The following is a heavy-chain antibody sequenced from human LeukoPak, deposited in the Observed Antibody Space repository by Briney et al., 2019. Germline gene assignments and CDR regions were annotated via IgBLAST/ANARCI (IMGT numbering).Heavy chain of an antibody. Sequence: GGSLRLSCAASGFTFSSYEMNWVRQAPGQGLEWLSYINTGTTLHYADSVKGRFTISRDNAKNSLYLQMNSLRVDDTAVYYCARARSVATFDYWGQGTLVTVSS. D-gene: IGHD5-12*01. J-gene: IGHJ4*02. CDR1: GFTFSSYE. CDR2: INTGTTL. V-gene: IGHV3-48*03. CDR3: ARARSVATFDY.